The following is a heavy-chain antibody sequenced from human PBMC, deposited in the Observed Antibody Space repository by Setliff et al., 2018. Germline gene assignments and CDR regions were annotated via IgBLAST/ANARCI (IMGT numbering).Heavy chain of an antibody. V-gene: IGHV3-33*08. Sequence: GGSLRLSCAASGFTFSTYRMHWVRQAPGKGLEWVAVIWGDGGTKYHADSVKGRFTISRDNSKNTLYLQMNSLRAEDTAVYYCARDPTSSSGSYPRGLGFDPWGQGTLVTVSS. CDR2: IWGDGGTK. CDR3: ARDPTSSSGSYPRGLGFDP. J-gene: IGHJ5*02. CDR1: GFTFSTYR. D-gene: IGHD3-10*01.